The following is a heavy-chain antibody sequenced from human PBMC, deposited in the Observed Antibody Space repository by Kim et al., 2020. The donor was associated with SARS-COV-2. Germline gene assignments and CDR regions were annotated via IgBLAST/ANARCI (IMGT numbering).Heavy chain of an antibody. Sequence: SETLSLTCTVSGYSINSGYYWGWIRQSPGKGLEWIGNSYHRGNTYYNPSLKSRVTISMDTSRNQFSLRLTSVTAADTAVYYCARMGSTTGIFIYYGMDVWGQGTSVTVS. CDR3: ARMGSTTGIFIYYGMDV. J-gene: IGHJ6*02. CDR1: GYSINSGYY. D-gene: IGHD1-1*01. V-gene: IGHV4-38-2*02. CDR2: SYHRGNT.